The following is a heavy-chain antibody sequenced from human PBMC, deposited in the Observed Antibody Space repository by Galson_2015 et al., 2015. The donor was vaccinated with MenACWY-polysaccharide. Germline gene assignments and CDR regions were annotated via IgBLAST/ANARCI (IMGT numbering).Heavy chain of an antibody. Sequence: PALVKPTQTLSLTCTFSGFSVTATGVGVGWIRQPPGEAPEWLAHIYWDGDKRFSPSLGARLTITKDTSRDQVVLTMTDMDPVDTATYYCVRLLGGVSFDSWGQGTL. CDR2: IYWDGDK. V-gene: IGHV2-5*02. CDR3: VRLLGGVSFDS. CDR1: GFSVTATGVG. D-gene: IGHD1-26*01. J-gene: IGHJ4*02.